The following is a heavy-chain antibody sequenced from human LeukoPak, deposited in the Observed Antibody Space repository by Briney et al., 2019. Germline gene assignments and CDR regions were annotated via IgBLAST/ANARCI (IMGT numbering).Heavy chain of an antibody. V-gene: IGHV3-23*01. CDR1: GFTFSSYA. J-gene: IGHJ4*02. D-gene: IGHD4-17*01. Sequence: PGGSLRLSCAASGFTFSSYAMSWVRQAPGKGLEWVSAISDSGNTYHADSVKGRFTISRDNSKNTLYLQMNSLRAEDTAVYYCAKGVGRMTTVIENDYWGQGTLVTVSS. CDR2: ISDSGNT. CDR3: AKGVGRMTTVIENDY.